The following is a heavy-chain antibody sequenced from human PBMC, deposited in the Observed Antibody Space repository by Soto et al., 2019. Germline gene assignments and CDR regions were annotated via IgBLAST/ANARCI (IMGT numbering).Heavy chain of an antibody. Sequence: PSETLSLTCAVYGGSFSGYYWSWIRQPPGKGLEWIGEINHSGSTNYNPSLKSRVAISVDTSKNQFSLKLSSVTAADTAVYYCARGSGLWYYVYVWGRHRYSYIHYPGQATLVTGSS. D-gene: IGHD3-16*02. J-gene: IGHJ4*02. CDR1: GGSFSGYY. CDR3: ARGSGLWYYVYVWGRHRYSYIHY. V-gene: IGHV4-34*01. CDR2: INHSGST.